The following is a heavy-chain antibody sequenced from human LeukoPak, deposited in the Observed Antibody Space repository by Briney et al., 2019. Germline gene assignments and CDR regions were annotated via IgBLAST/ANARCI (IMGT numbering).Heavy chain of an antibody. CDR3: ASPLEDGDYYYYYGMDV. CDR2: ISGSGGST. CDR1: GFTFSSYA. D-gene: IGHD3-3*01. J-gene: IGHJ6*02. V-gene: IGHV3-23*01. Sequence: GGSLRLSCAASGFTFSSYAMSWVRQASGKGLEWVSAISGSGGSTYYADSVKGRFTISRDNSKNTLYLQMNSLRAEDTAVYYCASPLEDGDYYYYYGMDVWGQGTTVTVSS.